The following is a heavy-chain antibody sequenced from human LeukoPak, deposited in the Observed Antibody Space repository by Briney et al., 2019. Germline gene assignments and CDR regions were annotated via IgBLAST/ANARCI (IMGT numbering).Heavy chain of an antibody. CDR1: GGSVSSYY. Sequence: KSSETLSLTCTVSGGSVSSYYWNWIRQPAGKGLEWIGHIYIRGATNYNPSVKSRVTMSVDTSKNQFSLKVSSVTAADTAVYYCARGHNSGWRNFDYWGQGTLVTVSP. V-gene: IGHV4-4*07. CDR2: IYIRGAT. J-gene: IGHJ4*02. D-gene: IGHD6-19*01. CDR3: ARGHNSGWRNFDY.